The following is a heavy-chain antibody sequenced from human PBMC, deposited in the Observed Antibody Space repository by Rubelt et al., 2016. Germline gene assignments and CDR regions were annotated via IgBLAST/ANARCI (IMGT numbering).Heavy chain of an antibody. J-gene: IGHJ4*02. Sequence: VQLVESGGGLVQPGGSLRLSCAASGFTFSSYSMNWVRQAPGKGLEWVSYISSSSSTIYYADSVKGRFTISGGNAKNSLYLQMNSLRAEDTAVYYCARDLDTAMADRTADFGLDYWGQGTLVTVSS. CDR1: GFTFSSYS. D-gene: IGHD5-18*01. V-gene: IGHV3-48*01. CDR3: ARDLDTAMADRTADFGLDY. CDR2: ISSSSSTI.